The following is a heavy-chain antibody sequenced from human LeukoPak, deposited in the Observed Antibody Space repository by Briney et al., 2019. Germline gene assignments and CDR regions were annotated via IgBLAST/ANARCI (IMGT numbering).Heavy chain of an antibody. D-gene: IGHD2-2*01. V-gene: IGHV4-30-4*01. Sequence: LRLSCTASGFTFNSYSINWVRQAPGKGLEWIGYIYRSGSTYYNPSLKSRVTISVDTSKNQFSLKLSSVTAADTAVYYCARDFYCSSTSCPTDYYYYGMDVWGQGTTVTVSS. CDR2: IYRSGST. CDR1: GFTFNSYS. J-gene: IGHJ6*02. CDR3: ARDFYCSSTSCPTDYYYYGMDV.